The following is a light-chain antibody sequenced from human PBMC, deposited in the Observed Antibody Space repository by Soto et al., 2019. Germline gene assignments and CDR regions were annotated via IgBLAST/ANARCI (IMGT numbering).Light chain of an antibody. CDR1: SSDVGNYNL. CDR3: CSYATTSPII. CDR2: EGN. Sequence: QSALTQPASVSGSPGQSIAISCTGTSSDVGNYNLVSWYQHHPGKAPKLMIYEGNQRPSGVSNRFSGSKSGNTASLAISGLQAEDEADYYCCSYATTSPIIFGGRTKVTV. J-gene: IGLJ2*01. V-gene: IGLV2-23*01.